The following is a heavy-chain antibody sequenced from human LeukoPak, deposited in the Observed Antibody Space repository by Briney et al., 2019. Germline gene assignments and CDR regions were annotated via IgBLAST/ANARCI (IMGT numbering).Heavy chain of an antibody. J-gene: IGHJ4*02. Sequence: GGSLRLSCAASGFTFSSYAMSWVRQAPGKGLEWVSDISSSGSTIYYTDSVKGRFTISRDNAKNSLYLQMNSLRAEDTAVYYCARPSPAHDYWGQGTLVTVSS. CDR1: GFTFSSYA. CDR2: ISSSGSTI. V-gene: IGHV3-48*03. CDR3: ARPSPAHDY.